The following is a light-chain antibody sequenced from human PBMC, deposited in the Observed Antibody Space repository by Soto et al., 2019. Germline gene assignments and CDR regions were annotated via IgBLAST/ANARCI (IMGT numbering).Light chain of an antibody. CDR2: EVA. CDR3: CSYATGGTLV. Sequence: LTQPASVSGSPGQSITIPCIGSSTDIESYNFVSWYQIHPGKAPKLIIFEVANRPSDVSLRFSGSKSGNTASLTISSLQAEDEADDHCCSYATGGTLVFGGGTKVTII. V-gene: IGLV2-23*02. CDR1: STDIESYNF. J-gene: IGLJ3*02.